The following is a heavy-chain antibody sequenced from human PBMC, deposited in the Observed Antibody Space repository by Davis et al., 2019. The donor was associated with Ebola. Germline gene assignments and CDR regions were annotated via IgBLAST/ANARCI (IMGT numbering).Heavy chain of an antibody. J-gene: IGHJ4*02. CDR1: GFTVSSNY. V-gene: IGHV3-66*01. Sequence: GESLKISCAASGFTVSSNYMSWVRQAPGKGLEWVSVIYSGGSTYYADSVKGRFTISRDNSKNTLYLQMNSLRAEDTAVYYCAKAFEGYDFWSGYTPIDYWGQGTLVTVSS. CDR2: IYSGGST. D-gene: IGHD3-3*01. CDR3: AKAFEGYDFWSGYTPIDY.